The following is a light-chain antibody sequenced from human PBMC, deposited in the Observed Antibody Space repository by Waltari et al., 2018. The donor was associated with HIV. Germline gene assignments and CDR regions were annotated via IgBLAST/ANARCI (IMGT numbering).Light chain of an antibody. CDR3: EVWDNSSDHVL. CDR1: HIGTQT. J-gene: IGLJ2*01. V-gene: IGLV3-21*04. CDR2: EDG. Sequence: SYLLTEPPLVSAAGRTTDTISRGGSHIGTQTIYWYQHKPGPAPLVVIYEDGHRPSGIPDRYSGSKSGNTATLTISGVEAGDEADYYCEVWDNSSDHVLFGGGTKLTVL.